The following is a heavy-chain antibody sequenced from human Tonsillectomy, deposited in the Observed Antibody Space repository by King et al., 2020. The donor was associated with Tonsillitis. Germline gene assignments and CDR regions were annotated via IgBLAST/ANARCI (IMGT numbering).Heavy chain of an antibody. V-gene: IGHV3-53*01. J-gene: IGHJ6*03. CDR2: IYSGGST. Sequence: VQLVESGGGLIQPGGSLRLSCAASGFTVSSNYMSWVRQAPGKGLEWVSVIYSGGSTYYADSVKGRFTISRDNSKNMLYLQMNSLRAEDTAVYYCKVGASPYYYYYMDVWGKGTTVTVSS. D-gene: IGHD1-26*01. CDR1: GFTVSSNY. CDR3: KVGASPYYYYYMDV.